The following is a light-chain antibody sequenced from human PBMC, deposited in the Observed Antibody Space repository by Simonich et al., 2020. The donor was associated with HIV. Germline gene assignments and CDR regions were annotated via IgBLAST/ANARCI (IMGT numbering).Light chain of an antibody. CDR3: QQYNNWPPWT. J-gene: IGKJ1*01. CDR2: GAS. V-gene: IGKV3-20*01. Sequence: EIVLTQSPGTLSLSPGEIATLSCRASQSVSSSYLAWYHQKPGQAPRLLIYGASSRATGIPDRFSGSGSGTDFTLTISSLQSEDFAVYYCQQYNNWPPWTFCQGTKVEIK. CDR1: QSVSSSY.